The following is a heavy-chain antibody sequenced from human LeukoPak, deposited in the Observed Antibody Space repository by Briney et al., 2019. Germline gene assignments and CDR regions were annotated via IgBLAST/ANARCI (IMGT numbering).Heavy chain of an antibody. CDR2: INSDGSST. CDR3: ARGTRRGYSGYGDAVAFDI. D-gene: IGHD5-12*01. CDR1: GFTFSSYW. Sequence: PGGSLRLSCAASGFTFSSYWMHWVRQAPGKGLVWVSRINSDGSSTSYADSVKGRFTISRDNAKNTLYLQMNSLRAEDTAVYYCARGTRRGYSGYGDAVAFDIWGQGTMVTVSS. V-gene: IGHV3-74*01. J-gene: IGHJ3*02.